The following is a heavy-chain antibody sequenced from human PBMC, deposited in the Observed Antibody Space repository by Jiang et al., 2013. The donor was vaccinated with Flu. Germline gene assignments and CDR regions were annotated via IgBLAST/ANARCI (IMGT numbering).Heavy chain of an antibody. D-gene: IGHD6-6*01. Sequence: QLVESGAEVKKPGSSVKVSCKTSGASFSNYGVHWVRQAPGQGLEWMGGANPVSGKGDTAQTFQDRVTFFADKSTNTAYMELRSLRLEDTAIYYCTREERGYSSSSYYFDSWGQGTRIIVSS. J-gene: IGHJ4*02. CDR2: ANPVSGKG. CDR1: GASFSNYG. CDR3: TREERGYSSSSYYFDS. V-gene: IGHV1-69*06.